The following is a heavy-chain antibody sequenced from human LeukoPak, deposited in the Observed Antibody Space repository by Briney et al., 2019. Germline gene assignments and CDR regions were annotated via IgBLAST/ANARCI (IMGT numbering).Heavy chain of an antibody. CDR1: GGSISSSGYY. D-gene: IGHD5-12*01. CDR2: IYYSGST. Sequence: SETLSLTCTVSGGSISSSGYYWGWIRQPPGKGLEWIGYIYYSGSTYNNPSLKSRVTISVDTSKNQFSVKLISVTAADTAVYYCARSGYDYVNYSGQEPWSPSPQ. V-gene: IGHV4-31*03. CDR3: ARSGYDYVNY. J-gene: IGHJ4*01.